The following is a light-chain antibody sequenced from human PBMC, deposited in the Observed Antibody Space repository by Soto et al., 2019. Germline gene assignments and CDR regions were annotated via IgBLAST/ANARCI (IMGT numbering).Light chain of an antibody. J-gene: IGKJ1*01. Sequence: EIVLTQSPGTLSLSPGERATLSCWASQSVSSRHLAWYQQKPGQAPRLLIYGASTRATGIPARFSGSGSGTEFTLTISSLQSEDFAVYYCQQYNNWPPWTFGQGTKWISN. CDR1: QSVSSRH. V-gene: IGKV3-15*01. CDR3: QQYNNWPPWT. CDR2: GAS.